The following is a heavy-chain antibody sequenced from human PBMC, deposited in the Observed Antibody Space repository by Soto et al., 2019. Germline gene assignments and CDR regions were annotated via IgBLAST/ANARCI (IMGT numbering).Heavy chain of an antibody. CDR1: GFTFSSYG. CDR3: ARGLGPFIPDYYGMDV. CDR2: IWYDGSNK. Sequence: QVQLVESGGGVVQPGRSLRLSCAASGFTFSSYGMHWVRQAPGKGLEWVAVIWYDGSNKYYADSVKGRFTISRDNSKNTLYLQMNSLRAEDTAVYYCARGLGPFIPDYYGMDVWGQGTTVTVSS. D-gene: IGHD2-2*02. J-gene: IGHJ6*02. V-gene: IGHV3-33*01.